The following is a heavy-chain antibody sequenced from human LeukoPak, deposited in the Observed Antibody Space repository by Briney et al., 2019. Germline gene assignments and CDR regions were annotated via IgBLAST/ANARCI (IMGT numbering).Heavy chain of an antibody. CDR1: GFTFSDYD. J-gene: IGHJ3*02. V-gene: IGHV3-11*01. CDR3: GRDFGLIGTKRSFDI. Sequence: GGSLRLSCAASGFTFSDYDMGWIRQAPGKGLEGVSYISGSGSTIYYADSVKGRFTISRDNAKKSLYLQMNSLRAEDTAVYYCGRDFGLIGTKRSFDIWGQGTMVTVSS. CDR2: ISGSGSTI. D-gene: IGHD1-7*01.